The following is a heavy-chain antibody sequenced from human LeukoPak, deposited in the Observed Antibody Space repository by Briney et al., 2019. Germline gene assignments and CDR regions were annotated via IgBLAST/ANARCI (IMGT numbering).Heavy chain of an antibody. Sequence: PGGSLRLSCAASGFTVSSNYMSWVRQAPGKGLEWVSAISGSGGSTYYADSVKGRFTISRDNSKNTLYLQMNSLRAEDTAVYYCAKHSSSWSIDYWGQGTLVTVSS. D-gene: IGHD6-13*01. J-gene: IGHJ4*02. CDR3: AKHSSSWSIDY. CDR1: GFTVSSNY. V-gene: IGHV3-23*01. CDR2: ISGSGGST.